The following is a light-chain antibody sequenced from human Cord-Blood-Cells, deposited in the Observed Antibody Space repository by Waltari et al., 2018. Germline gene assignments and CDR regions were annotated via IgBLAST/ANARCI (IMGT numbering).Light chain of an antibody. CDR2: GAS. Sequence: EIVMTQSPATLSVSPGERATLSCRASQSGSSNLAWYQQKPGQAHRHRIYGASTRATVIPARFSGSGSGTEFTLTISSLQSEDFAVYYCQQYNNWPLWTFGQGTKVEIK. CDR1: QSGSSN. CDR3: QQYNNWPLWT. V-gene: IGKV3-15*01. J-gene: IGKJ1*01.